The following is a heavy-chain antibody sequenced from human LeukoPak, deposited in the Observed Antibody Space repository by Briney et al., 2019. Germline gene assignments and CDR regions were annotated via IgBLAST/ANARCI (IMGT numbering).Heavy chain of an antibody. CDR2: TSY. V-gene: IGHV3-30*03. Sequence: PGGSLRLSCAASGFTFSSYGIHWVRQAPGKGLEWVALTSYADSVKGRFTISRDNSKSTLHLQMDTLRTEDTAMYYCARDPWQGSTTLHWGQGIMVTVSS. CDR1: GFTFSSYG. D-gene: IGHD1-26*01. J-gene: IGHJ4*02. CDR3: ARDPWQGSTTLH.